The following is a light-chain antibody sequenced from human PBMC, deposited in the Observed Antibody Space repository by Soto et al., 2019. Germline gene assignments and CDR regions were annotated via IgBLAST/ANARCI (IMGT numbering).Light chain of an antibody. CDR1: QSVSSSY. J-gene: IGKJ5*01. V-gene: IGKV3-20*01. Sequence: EIVLTQSPGTLSLSPGERATLSCRASQSVSSSYLAWYQQKPGQAPRLPIYGASSRATGIPDRFSGGGSGTVLTLTISRLEPDDFAVYYCQQYGSSPPVTFGQGTGLEIK. CDR3: QQYGSSPPVT. CDR2: GAS.